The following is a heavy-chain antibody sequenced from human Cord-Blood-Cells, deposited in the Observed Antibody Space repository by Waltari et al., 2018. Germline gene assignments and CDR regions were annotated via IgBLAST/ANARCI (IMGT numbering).Heavy chain of an antibody. CDR3: ARDLYRWQLVHYFDY. V-gene: IGHV3-33*01. CDR2: IWYEGSNK. Sequence: QVQLVESGGGVVQPGRSLRLSCAASGFTFSSYGLPWVSQAPGKGGEGVAFIWYEGSNKYYADSVKGRFTISRDNSKNTLYLQMNSLRAEDTAVYYCARDLYRWQLVHYFDYWGQGTLVTVSS. J-gene: IGHJ4*02. CDR1: GFTFSSYG. D-gene: IGHD6-6*01.